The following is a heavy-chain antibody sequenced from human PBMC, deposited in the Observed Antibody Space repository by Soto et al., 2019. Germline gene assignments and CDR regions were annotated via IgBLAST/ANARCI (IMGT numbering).Heavy chain of an antibody. Sequence: SVKVSCKASGGTFSSYAISWVRQAPGQGLEWMGGIIPIFGTANYAQKFQGRVTITADESTSTAYMELSSLRSEDTAVYYCARASSIAAAGNNFDYWGQGTLVTVSS. CDR1: GGTFSSYA. V-gene: IGHV1-69*13. D-gene: IGHD6-13*01. CDR3: ARASSIAAAGNNFDY. CDR2: IIPIFGTA. J-gene: IGHJ4*02.